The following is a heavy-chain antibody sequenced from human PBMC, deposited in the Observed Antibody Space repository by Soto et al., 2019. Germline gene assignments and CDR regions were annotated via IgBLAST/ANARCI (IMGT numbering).Heavy chain of an antibody. CDR3: AKDSCSGGSCYYFDY. V-gene: IGHV3-9*01. CDR1: GFTFDDYA. D-gene: IGHD2-15*01. Sequence: HPGGSLRLSCAASGFTFDDYAMHWVRQAPGKGLEWVSGISWNSGSIGYADSVKGRFTISRDNAKNSLYLQMNSLRAEDTALYYCAKDSCSGGSCYYFDYWGQGTLVTVSS. CDR2: ISWNSGSI. J-gene: IGHJ4*02.